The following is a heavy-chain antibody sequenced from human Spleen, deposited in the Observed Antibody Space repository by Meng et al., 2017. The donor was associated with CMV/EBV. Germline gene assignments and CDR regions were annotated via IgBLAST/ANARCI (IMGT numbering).Heavy chain of an antibody. CDR1: GYSFPNYF. J-gene: IGHJ4*02. D-gene: IGHD2-2*02. CDR2: IRYDGSNK. V-gene: IGHV3-30*02. Sequence: SCKTSGYSFPNYFIHWVRQAPGKGLEWVAFIRYDGSNKYYADSVKGRFTISRDNSKNTLYLQMNSLRAEDTAVYYYAKGAARYCSSTSCYTDYWGQGTLVTVSS. CDR3: AKGAARYCSSTSCYTDY.